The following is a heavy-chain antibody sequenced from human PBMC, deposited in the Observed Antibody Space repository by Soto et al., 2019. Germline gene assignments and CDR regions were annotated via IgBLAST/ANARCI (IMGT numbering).Heavy chain of an antibody. J-gene: IGHJ5*02. D-gene: IGHD1-26*01. CDR2: INSDGTTP. V-gene: IGHV3-74*01. CDR3: ATVGTGSNNGFDP. CDR1: GFTFSSNW. Sequence: EVQLVESGGGLVQPGGSLRLSCAASGFTFSSNWMHWVRQAPGKGLVWVARINSDGTTPTYADPVKGRFTISRDNATNTVYLQMNSLRVEDTAVYYCATVGTGSNNGFDPWGRGTLLTVSS.